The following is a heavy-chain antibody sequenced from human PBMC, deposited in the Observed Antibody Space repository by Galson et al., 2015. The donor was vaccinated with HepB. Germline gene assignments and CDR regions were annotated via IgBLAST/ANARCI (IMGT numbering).Heavy chain of an antibody. D-gene: IGHD6-13*01. CDR3: AREYSSSWYGSGPFDY. CDR2: TYYRSKWYN. CDR1: GDSVSSNSAA. J-gene: IGHJ4*02. V-gene: IGHV6-1*01. Sequence: CAISGDSVSSNSAAWNWIRQSPSRGLEWLGRTYYRSKWYNDYAVSVKSRITINPDTSKNQFSLQLNSVTPEDTAVYYCAREYSSSWYGSGPFDYWGQGTLVTVSS.